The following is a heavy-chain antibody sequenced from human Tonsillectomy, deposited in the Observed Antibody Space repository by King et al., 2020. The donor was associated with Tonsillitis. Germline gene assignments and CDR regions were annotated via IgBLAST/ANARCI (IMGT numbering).Heavy chain of an antibody. J-gene: IGHJ5*02. V-gene: IGHV3-21*01. CDR1: GFTFSSYS. Sequence: VQLVESGGGLVKPGGSLRLSCAASGFTFSSYSMNWVRQAPGKGLEWVSSISSSSSYIYYADSVKGRFTISRDNAKNSLYLQMNSLRAEDTAVYYCVGDGTEGSGNWFDPWGQGTLVTVSS. CDR3: VGDGTEGSGNWFDP. D-gene: IGHD1-1*01. CDR2: ISSSSSYI.